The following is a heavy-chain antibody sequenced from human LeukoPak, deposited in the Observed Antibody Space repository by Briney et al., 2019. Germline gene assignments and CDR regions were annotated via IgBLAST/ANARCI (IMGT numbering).Heavy chain of an antibody. J-gene: IGHJ4*02. CDR2: IYYSGST. Sequence: SETLSLTCTVSGGSISSYYWSWIRQPPGKGLEWIGYIYYSGSTNYNPSLKSRVTISVDTSKNQFSLKLNSVTAADTAIYYCARDTRIEWLRFLDYWGQGFLVTVSS. V-gene: IGHV4-59*12. CDR1: GGSISSYY. D-gene: IGHD5-12*01. CDR3: ARDTRIEWLRFLDY.